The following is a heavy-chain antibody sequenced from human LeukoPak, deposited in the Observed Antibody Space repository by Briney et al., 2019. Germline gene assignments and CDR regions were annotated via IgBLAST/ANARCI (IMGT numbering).Heavy chain of an antibody. CDR3: ARVMGNYASDY. D-gene: IGHD1-7*01. Sequence: GGSLRLPCAASGFSFGDYYMSWIRQAPGKGLEWVSYISSSGDTMSYADSVKGRFTISRDNAKNSLYLQMSSLRAEDAAIYYCARVMGNYASDYWGQGALVTVSS. CDR1: GFSFGDYY. CDR2: ISSSGDTM. V-gene: IGHV3-11*04. J-gene: IGHJ4*02.